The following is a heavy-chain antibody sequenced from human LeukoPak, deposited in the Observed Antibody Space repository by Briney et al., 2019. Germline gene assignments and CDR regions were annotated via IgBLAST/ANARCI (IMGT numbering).Heavy chain of an antibody. CDR3: ARVLHHDFWSGYGPYNWFDP. CDR1: GYTFTSYD. J-gene: IGHJ5*02. V-gene: IGHV1-69*13. CDR2: IIPIFGTA. Sequence: SVRVSCKASGYTFTSYDINWVRQVTGQGLEWMGGIIPIFGTANYAQKFQGRVTITADESTSTAYMELSSLRSEDTAVYYCARVLHHDFWSGYGPYNWFDPWGQGTLVTVSS. D-gene: IGHD3-3*01.